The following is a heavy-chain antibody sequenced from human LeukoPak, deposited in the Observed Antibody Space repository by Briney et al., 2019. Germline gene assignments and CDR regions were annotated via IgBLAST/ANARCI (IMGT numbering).Heavy chain of an antibody. V-gene: IGHV4-39*01. Sequence: SETLSLTCTVSGGSISSSSYYWGWIRQPPGKGLEWIGSIYYSGSTYYNPSLKSRVTISVDTSKNQFSLKLSSVIAADTAVYYCARHESSHWGPDDYWGQGTLVTVSS. J-gene: IGHJ4*02. CDR1: GGSISSSSYY. CDR3: ARHESSHWGPDDY. CDR2: IYYSGST. D-gene: IGHD7-27*01.